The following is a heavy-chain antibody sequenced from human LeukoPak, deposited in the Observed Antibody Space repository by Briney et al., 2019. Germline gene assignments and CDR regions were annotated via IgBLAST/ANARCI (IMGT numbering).Heavy chain of an antibody. CDR2: IIPILGIA. J-gene: IGHJ6*02. CDR1: GGTFSSYA. Sequence: ASVKVSCKASGGTFSSYAISWVRQAPGQALEWMGRIIPILGIANYAQKFQGRVTITADKSTSTAYMELSSLRSEDTAVYYCARVGRGYSGYDSYYYGMDVWGQGTTVTVSS. D-gene: IGHD5-12*01. V-gene: IGHV1-69*04. CDR3: ARVGRGYSGYDSYYYGMDV.